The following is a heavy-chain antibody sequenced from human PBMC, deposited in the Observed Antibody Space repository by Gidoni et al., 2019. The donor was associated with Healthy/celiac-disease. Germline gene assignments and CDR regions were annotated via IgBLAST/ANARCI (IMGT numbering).Heavy chain of an antibody. Sequence: EVQLLESGGGLVQPGGSLRLSCAASGFTFSSYAMSWVRQAPGKGLEWVSAISGSGGSTYYADSVKGRFTISRDNSKNTLYLQMNSLRAEDTAVYYCAKDLSPYYDFWSGYYTRVDYWGQGTLVTVSS. D-gene: IGHD3-3*01. CDR3: AKDLSPYYDFWSGYYTRVDY. CDR1: GFTFSSYA. V-gene: IGHV3-23*01. J-gene: IGHJ4*02. CDR2: ISGSGGST.